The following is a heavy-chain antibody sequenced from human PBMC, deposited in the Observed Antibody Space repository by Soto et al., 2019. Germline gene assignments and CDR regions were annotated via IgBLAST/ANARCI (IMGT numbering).Heavy chain of an antibody. J-gene: IGHJ5*02. D-gene: IGHD3-3*01. Sequence: SETLSLTCAVYGGSFSGYYWSWIRQPPGKGLEWIGEINHSGSTNYNPSLKSRVTISVDTSKNQFSLKLSSVTAADTAVYYCARGGPDFWSGYSWFDPWGQGTLVTVSS. CDR3: ARGGPDFWSGYSWFDP. V-gene: IGHV4-34*01. CDR1: GGSFSGYY. CDR2: INHSGST.